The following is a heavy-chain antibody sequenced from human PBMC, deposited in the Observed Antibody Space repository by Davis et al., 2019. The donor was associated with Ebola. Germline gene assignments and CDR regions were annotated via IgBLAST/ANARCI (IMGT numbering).Heavy chain of an antibody. V-gene: IGHV4-34*01. D-gene: IGHD6-6*01. CDR2: INHSGSP. Sequence: SETLSLTCTVSDGSSSDFYWNWIRQSPGKGLEWIGEINHSGSPTYNPSLKSRVNISADKSKNQFSLTLRSVSAADTAVYYCTARGLNFWGQGTLVTVSS. CDR3: TARGLNF. CDR1: DGSSSDFY. J-gene: IGHJ4*02.